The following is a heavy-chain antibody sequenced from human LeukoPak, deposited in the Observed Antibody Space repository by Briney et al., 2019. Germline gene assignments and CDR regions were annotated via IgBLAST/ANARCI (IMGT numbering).Heavy chain of an antibody. CDR2: INPSGGST. CDR3: AREGAGGYSHFDY. V-gene: IGHV1-46*01. CDR1: GYTFTSDY. J-gene: IGHJ4*02. D-gene: IGHD5-18*01. Sequence: ASVKVSCKASGYTFTSDYMHWVRQAPGQGLEWMGIINPSGGSTSYAQKFQGRVTMTRDMSTSTVYMELSSLRSEDTAVYYCAREGAGGYSHFDYWGQGTLVTVSS.